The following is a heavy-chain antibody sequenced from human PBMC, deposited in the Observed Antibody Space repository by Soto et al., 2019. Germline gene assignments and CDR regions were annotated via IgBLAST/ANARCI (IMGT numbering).Heavy chain of an antibody. V-gene: IGHV3-48*03. CDR1: GFTFSNYE. CDR2: ISGSETTI. D-gene: IGHD3-22*01. Sequence: PGGSLRLSCAASGFTFSNYEMNWVRQAPGKGLEWVSYISGSETTIYYADSVKGRFTISRDNAKNSLYLQMNSLRAEDTAVYYCAAKYDSKAFDIWGQGTMVTVSS. J-gene: IGHJ3*02. CDR3: AAKYDSKAFDI.